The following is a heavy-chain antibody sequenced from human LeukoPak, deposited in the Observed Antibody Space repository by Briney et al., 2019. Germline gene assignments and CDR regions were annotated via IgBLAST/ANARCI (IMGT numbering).Heavy chain of an antibody. CDR1: GFTFSSCA. J-gene: IGHJ4*02. D-gene: IGHD2-15*01. CDR2: ISGSGGST. CDR3: AKAAQDIVVVVAASYYFDY. Sequence: GGSLRLSCAASGFTFSSCAMSWVRQAPGKGLEWVSAISGSGGSTYYADSVKGRFTISRDNSKNTLYLQMNSLRAEDTAVYYCAKAAQDIVVVVAASYYFDYWGQGTLVTVSS. V-gene: IGHV3-23*01.